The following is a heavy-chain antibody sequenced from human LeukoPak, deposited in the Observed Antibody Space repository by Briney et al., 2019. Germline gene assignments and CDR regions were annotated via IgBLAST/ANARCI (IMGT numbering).Heavy chain of an antibody. J-gene: IGHJ4*02. CDR3: AKATNYDFWSGSLGLDH. CDR2: TSYNGRNN. V-gene: IGHV3-30*18. Sequence: PGGSLTLSCAASGFTFSSYGMYWVRQAPGKGLEWVALTSYNGRNNYYSDSVKGRFSISRDNSQRTVFLQMNNVKTEDTAIYYCAKATNYDFWSGSLGLDHWGQGFLVTVSS. D-gene: IGHD3-3*01. CDR1: GFTFSSYG.